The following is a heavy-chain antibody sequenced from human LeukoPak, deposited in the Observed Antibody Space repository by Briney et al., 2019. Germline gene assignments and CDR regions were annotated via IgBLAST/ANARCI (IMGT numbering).Heavy chain of an antibody. Sequence: GGSLRLSCEASGFTFSTYGMHWVRQAPGKGLEWVALMSYDGSDKSYADSVKGRFTISRDNSKSTLYLQMDSLRGDDAAVYYCAKAVGSISWSFDYWGQGTLVTVSS. CDR2: MSYDGSDK. J-gene: IGHJ4*02. V-gene: IGHV3-30*18. CDR1: GFTFSTYG. CDR3: AKAVGSISWSFDY. D-gene: IGHD6-13*01.